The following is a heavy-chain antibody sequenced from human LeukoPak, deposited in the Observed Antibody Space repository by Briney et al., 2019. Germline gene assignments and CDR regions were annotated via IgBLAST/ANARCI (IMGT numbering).Heavy chain of an antibody. CDR2: INPNSGGT. J-gene: IGHJ6*03. CDR3: ASVDCSSTSCQNYYYYMDV. D-gene: IGHD2-2*01. Sequence: RASVKVSCKASGYTFTGYYMHLVRQAPGQRLEWMGWINPNSGGTNYAQKFQGRVTMTRDTSISTAYMELSGLRSDDTAVYYCASVDCSSTSCQNYYYYMDVWGKGTTVTVSS. CDR1: GYTFTGYY. V-gene: IGHV1-2*02.